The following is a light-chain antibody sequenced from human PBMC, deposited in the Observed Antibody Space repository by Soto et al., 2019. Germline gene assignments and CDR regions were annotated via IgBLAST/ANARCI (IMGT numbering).Light chain of an antibody. V-gene: IGKV1-33*01. J-gene: IGKJ4*01. CDR1: QDIKKY. Sequence: DFQMTQYPSSLSSSVGDRVTITCPASQDIKKYLNWYQQKPGKAPKLLIYDASTLTTGVPSRFSGSGSGADFTFTINSLQPEDIATYYCQQYDNVHSVPFGGGGKVAI. CDR3: QQYDNVHSVP. CDR2: DAS.